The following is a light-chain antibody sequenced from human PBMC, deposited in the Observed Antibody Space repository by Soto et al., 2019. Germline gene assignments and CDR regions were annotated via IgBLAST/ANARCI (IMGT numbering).Light chain of an antibody. CDR1: QSISSY. CDR3: QQSYSTPRT. Sequence: VHMTLSPSSLSASVGDRVTITCRASQSISSYLNWYQQKQGKAPKLLIYAASSLQSGVPSRFSGSGYGTDFNLTISSLQTEDFATYYCQQSYSTPRTFGQGTKVDIK. CDR2: AAS. V-gene: IGKV1-39*01. J-gene: IGKJ1*01.